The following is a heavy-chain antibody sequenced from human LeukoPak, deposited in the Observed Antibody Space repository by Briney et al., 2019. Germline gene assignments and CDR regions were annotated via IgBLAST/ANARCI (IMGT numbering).Heavy chain of an antibody. J-gene: IGHJ3*02. V-gene: IGHV4-34*01. D-gene: IGHD4-23*01. CDR3: ARVGRMTTVVIRAFVI. Sequence: SETLSLTCALYGGAFSGYYWSWIRQPPGKGLEWIGEINHSGSTNYHPSLKTRVPISVDTSKNQFSLKLSSVTAADTAVYYCARVGRMTTVVIRAFVIWGQGTMVTVSS. CDR1: GGAFSGYY. CDR2: INHSGST.